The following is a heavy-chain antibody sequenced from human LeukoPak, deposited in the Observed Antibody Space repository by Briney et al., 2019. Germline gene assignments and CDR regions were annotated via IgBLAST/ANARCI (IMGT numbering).Heavy chain of an antibody. V-gene: IGHV3-21*01. J-gene: IGHJ4*02. CDR3: ARDGVAVAGLDY. D-gene: IGHD6-19*01. CDR1: GFTFSSYS. Sequence: GGSLRLSCAASGFTFSSYSMNWVRQAPGKGLEWVSSISSSSSYIYYADSVKGRFTISRDNAKNSLYLQMNSQRAEDTAVYYCARDGVAVAGLDYWGQGTLVTVSS. CDR2: ISSSSSYI.